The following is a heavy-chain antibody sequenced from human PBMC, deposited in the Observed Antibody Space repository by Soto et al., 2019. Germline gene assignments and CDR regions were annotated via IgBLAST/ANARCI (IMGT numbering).Heavy chain of an antibody. Sequence: EVQLVESGGGLVQPGRSLRLSCAASGFTFDDYAMHWVRQAPGKGLEWVSGISWNSGSIGYADSVKGRFTISRDNAKTSLYLRMNSLRAEDTALYYGAHDGVAGYGEYYLDYCGQGTLVTVSS. CDR3: AHDGVAGYGEYYLDY. CDR1: GFTFDDYA. J-gene: IGHJ4*02. D-gene: IGHD6-19*01. CDR2: ISWNSGSI. V-gene: IGHV3-9*01.